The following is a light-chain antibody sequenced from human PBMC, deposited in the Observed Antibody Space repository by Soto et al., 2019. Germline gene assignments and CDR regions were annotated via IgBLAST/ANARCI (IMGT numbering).Light chain of an antibody. CDR2: DTH. J-gene: IGLJ2*01. Sequence: QSVLTQPPSVSAAPGQRVTISCSXSXSNIGNNYVSWYQQXPGTAPKLLIHDTHKRPSGIPDRFSASKSGSAATLGITGLQTGDEADYYCGTWDSSLSAVVFGGGTKVTVL. CDR3: GTWDSSLSAVV. CDR1: XSNIGNNY. V-gene: IGLV1-51*01.